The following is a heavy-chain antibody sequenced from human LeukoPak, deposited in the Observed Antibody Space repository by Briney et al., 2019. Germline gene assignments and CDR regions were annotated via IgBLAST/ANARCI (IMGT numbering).Heavy chain of an antibody. J-gene: IGHJ4*02. CDR1: GFTFHTYT. V-gene: IGHV3-21*01. D-gene: IGHD6-13*01. CDR2: ISSSGSYI. Sequence: GSLRLSCAASGFTFHTYTMNWVRQAPGKGLEWVSSISSSGSYIYYADSVKGRFTISRDNAKDSLYLQMNSLRAEDTAVYYCARSSYTSSWYPDYWGQGTLVTVSS. CDR3: ARSSYTSSWYPDY.